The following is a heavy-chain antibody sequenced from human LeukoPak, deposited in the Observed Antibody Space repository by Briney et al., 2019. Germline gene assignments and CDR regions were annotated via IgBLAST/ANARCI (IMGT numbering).Heavy chain of an antibody. D-gene: IGHD1-26*01. CDR3: ARDHRSSGSYVSRDYYYYYGMDV. Sequence: ASVKVSCKAFGGTYSSYAISWVRQAPGQGLEWMGGIIPIFGTANYAQKFQGRVTITADESTSTAYMELSSLRSEDTAVYYCARDHRSSGSYVSRDYYYYYGMDVWGQGTTVTVSS. CDR1: GGTYSSYA. V-gene: IGHV1-69*13. J-gene: IGHJ6*02. CDR2: IIPIFGTA.